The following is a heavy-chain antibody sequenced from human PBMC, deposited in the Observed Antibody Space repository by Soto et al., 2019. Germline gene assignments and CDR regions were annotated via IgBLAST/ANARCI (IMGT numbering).Heavy chain of an antibody. D-gene: IGHD3-22*01. CDR2: IYYSGST. Sequence: PSETLSLTCTVSGGSISSGDYYWSWIRQPPGKGLEWIGYIYYSGSTYYNPSLKSRVTISVDTSKNQFSLKLSSVTATDTAVYYCARAPSPMIVVVTYFDYWGQATLVIFSS. V-gene: IGHV4-30-4*01. CDR1: GGSISSGDYY. J-gene: IGHJ4*02. CDR3: ARAPSPMIVVVTYFDY.